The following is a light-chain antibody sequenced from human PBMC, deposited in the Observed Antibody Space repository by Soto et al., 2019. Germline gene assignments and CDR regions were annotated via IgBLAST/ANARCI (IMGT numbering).Light chain of an antibody. J-gene: IGKJ5*01. CDR1: QNVDKNY. Sequence: EIVSTHSPSTLSWSKGQRASLSCRASQNVDKNYFAWYQQRPGQAPRVLIHHTSRRASGIQDRFSGAGSGTDFTLTISRLEPEEFALYYCKRYGRSPITFGQGTRLEIK. V-gene: IGKV3-20*01. CDR2: HTS. CDR3: KRYGRSPIT.